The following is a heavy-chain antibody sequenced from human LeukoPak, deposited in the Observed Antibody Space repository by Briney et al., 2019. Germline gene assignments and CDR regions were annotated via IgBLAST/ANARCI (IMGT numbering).Heavy chain of an antibody. D-gene: IGHD2-8*01. CDR2: IIPIFGTA. V-gene: IGHV1-69*05. Sequence: GASVKVSCKASGGTFSSYAISWVGQAPGQGVEGMGGIIPIFGTANYAQKFQGRVTITTDESTSTAYMELSSLRSEHTAVYYCASLPFYCTNGVCPRNWFDPWGQGTLVTVSS. CDR3: ASLPFYCTNGVCPRNWFDP. J-gene: IGHJ5*02. CDR1: GGTFSSYA.